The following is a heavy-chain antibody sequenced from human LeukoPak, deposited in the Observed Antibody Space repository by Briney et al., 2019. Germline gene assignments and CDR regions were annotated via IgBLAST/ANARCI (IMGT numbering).Heavy chain of an antibody. V-gene: IGHV4-34*01. CDR1: GGSISSYY. D-gene: IGHD3-10*01. CDR2: INHSGST. J-gene: IGHJ3*02. CDR3: ARTRRVLLWFGELLVDAFDI. Sequence: SETLSLTCTVSGGSISSYYWSWIRQPPGKGLEWIGEINHSGSTNYNPSLKSRVTISVDTSKNQFSLKLSSVTAADTAVYYCARTRRVLLWFGELLVDAFDIWGQGTMVTVSS.